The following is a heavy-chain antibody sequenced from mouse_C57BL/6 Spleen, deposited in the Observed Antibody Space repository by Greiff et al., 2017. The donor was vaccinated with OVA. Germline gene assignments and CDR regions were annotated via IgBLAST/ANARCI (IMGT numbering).Heavy chain of an antibody. CDR1: GYTFTSYW. Sequence: QVQLQQPGAELVKPGASVKLSCKASGYTFTSYWMHWVKQRPGQGLEWIGMIHPNSGSTNYNEKFKSKATLTVDKSSSTAYMQLSSLTSEDSAVYYCARSDDYDEGFAYWGQGTLVTVSA. V-gene: IGHV1-64*01. CDR2: IHPNSGST. D-gene: IGHD2-4*01. CDR3: ARSDDYDEGFAY. J-gene: IGHJ3*01.